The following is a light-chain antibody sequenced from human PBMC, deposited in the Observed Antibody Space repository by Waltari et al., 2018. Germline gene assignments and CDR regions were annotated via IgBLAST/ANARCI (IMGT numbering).Light chain of an antibody. J-gene: IGLJ3*02. V-gene: IGLV1-47*01. CDR3: ATWDDSLSGWV. CDR2: GNN. Sequence: QSVLTQLPSASGTPGQGVTISCSGSSSNIGENYVSWYQQFPGTSPKLLIHGNNQRPSGVPDRFSGSKSGTSAFLVISGLRSEDEADYHCATWDDSLSGWVFGGGTKVTVL. CDR1: SSNIGENY.